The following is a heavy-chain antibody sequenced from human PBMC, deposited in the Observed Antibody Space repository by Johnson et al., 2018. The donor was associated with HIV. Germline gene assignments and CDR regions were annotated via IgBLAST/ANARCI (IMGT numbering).Heavy chain of an antibody. CDR2: ISYAGTTK. CDR3: TRQADI. Sequence: QVQLVESGGGVVQPGMSLRLSCAASGFTFSSYAMHRVRQAPGKGLEWVALISYAGTTKYYADSVKGRFTISRDNSKNTLYLPMNSLKTEDTGVYYCTRQADIWGQGTMVTVSS. CDR1: GFTFSSYA. J-gene: IGHJ3*02. V-gene: IGHV3-30-3*01.